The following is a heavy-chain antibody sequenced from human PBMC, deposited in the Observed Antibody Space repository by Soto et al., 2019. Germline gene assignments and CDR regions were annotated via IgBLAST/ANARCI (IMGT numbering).Heavy chain of an antibody. CDR1: GYTFTRYT. CDR3: ARGIATGQLDP. D-gene: IGHD2-15*01. Sequence: SAKVSCKASGYTFTRYTMNWVRQAPGQRLEWMGWINPDNGNTKSSQKFQDRVIITRDTSASTAYMDLSSLRSEDTAVYYCARGIATGQLDPWGQGTLVTVSS. V-gene: IGHV1-3*01. J-gene: IGHJ5*02. CDR2: INPDNGNT.